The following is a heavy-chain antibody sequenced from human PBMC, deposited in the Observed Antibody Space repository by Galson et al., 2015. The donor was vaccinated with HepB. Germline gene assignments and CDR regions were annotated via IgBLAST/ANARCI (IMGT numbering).Heavy chain of an antibody. CDR2: ISYDGSNK. V-gene: IGHV3-30*04. Sequence: SLRLSCAASGFTFSSYAMHWVRQAPGKGLEWVAVISYDGSNKYYADSVKGRFTISRDNSKNTLYLQMNSLRAEDTAVYYCARMGIVITGFDYWGQGTLVTVSS. CDR1: GFTFSSYA. D-gene: IGHD3-22*01. J-gene: IGHJ4*02. CDR3: ARMGIVITGFDY.